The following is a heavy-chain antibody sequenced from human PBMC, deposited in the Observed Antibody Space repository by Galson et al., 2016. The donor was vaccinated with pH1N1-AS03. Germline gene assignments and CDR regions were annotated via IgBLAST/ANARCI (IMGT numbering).Heavy chain of an antibody. V-gene: IGHV5-51*01. CDR2: IYPADSST. Sequence: QSGAEVKKPGESLKISCKVSGYTFSNHWIGWVRQMPGNGLEWMGIIYPADSSTTYSPSFQGQVTISADQSISTAYLQWSSLRASDTAMYFCARQQDGRGSGLEWLFWYGMDVWGQGTTVIVSS. D-gene: IGHD3-3*01. CDR3: ARQQDGRGSGLEWLFWYGMDV. J-gene: IGHJ6*02. CDR1: GYTFSNHW.